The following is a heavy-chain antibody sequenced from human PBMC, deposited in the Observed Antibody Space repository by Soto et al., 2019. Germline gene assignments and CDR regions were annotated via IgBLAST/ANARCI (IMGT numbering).Heavy chain of an antibody. CDR2: ISSNGGST. D-gene: IGHD6-13*01. CDR1: GFTFSSYA. V-gene: IGHV3-64*01. J-gene: IGHJ6*03. CDR3: ARARTAAGNYYYYYMDV. Sequence: GGSLRLSCAASGFTFSSYAMHWVRQAPGKGLEYVSAISSNGGSTYYANSVKGRFTISRDNSKNTLYLQMGSLRAEDMAVYYCARARTAAGNYYYYYMDVWGKGTTVTVSS.